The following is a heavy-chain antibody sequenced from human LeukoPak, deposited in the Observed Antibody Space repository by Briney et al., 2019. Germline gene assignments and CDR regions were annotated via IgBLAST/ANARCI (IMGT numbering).Heavy chain of an antibody. CDR2: LRYGASSK. J-gene: IGHJ4*02. CDR3: AKDSYNSGWGNYFNY. V-gene: IGHV3-30*02. D-gene: IGHD6-19*01. Sequence: GGSLRLSCVASGSMFSVYGMNWVRQAPGKGLEWVSFLRYGASSKYYADSVRGRFSISRDNSKSTLYLQMNSLRAEDSAIYYCAKDSYNSGWGNYFNYGGQGTLVTVSA. CDR1: GSMFSVYG.